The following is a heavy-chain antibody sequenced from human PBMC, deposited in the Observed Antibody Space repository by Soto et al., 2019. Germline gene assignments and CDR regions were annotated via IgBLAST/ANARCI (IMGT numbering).Heavy chain of an antibody. Sequence: QVQLVQSGVEVKKPGASVKVSCKASGYTFISHGISWVRQAPGQGLERMGWLSGKNGNTNYAQKLQGRVTLTTDTSTSTAYMELRSLRSDDTAVYYCARVSSSIVVVPDYGMDVWGQGTTVTVSS. CDR1: GYTFISHG. D-gene: IGHD2-15*01. CDR3: ARVSSSIVVVPDYGMDV. CDR2: LSGKNGNT. V-gene: IGHV1-18*04. J-gene: IGHJ6*02.